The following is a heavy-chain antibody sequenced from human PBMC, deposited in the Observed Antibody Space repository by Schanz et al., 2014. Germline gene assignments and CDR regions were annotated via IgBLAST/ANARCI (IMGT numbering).Heavy chain of an antibody. CDR1: GFIFSSYG. D-gene: IGHD3-9*01. J-gene: IGHJ4*02. CDR3: ARDSRPNYDFLTAYYSIDY. Sequence: VQLLESGGGVVQPGRSLRLSCAASGFIFSSYGLHWVRQAPGKGLEWVAFIWYDGSNKYYADSVKGRFTISRDNAKNTLYLQMNSLRAEDTAVYYCARDSRPNYDFLTAYYSIDYWGQGTLVTVSS. CDR2: IWYDGSNK. V-gene: IGHV3-33*01.